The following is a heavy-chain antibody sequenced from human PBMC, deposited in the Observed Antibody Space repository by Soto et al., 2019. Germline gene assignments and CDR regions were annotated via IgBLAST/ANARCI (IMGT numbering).Heavy chain of an antibody. D-gene: IGHD3-22*01. Sequence: GGSLRLSCAASGFTFSSYFMYWVRQAPGKGLEWVSMIRGDGGDTYYAESVTGRFTISRDSSKNTLYLQMNSLRAEDTALYYCAKDRDDNSGYPILHYWGLGTLVTVSS. CDR3: AKDRDDNSGYPILHY. CDR2: IRGDGGDT. CDR1: GFTFSSYF. J-gene: IGHJ4*02. V-gene: IGHV3-23*01.